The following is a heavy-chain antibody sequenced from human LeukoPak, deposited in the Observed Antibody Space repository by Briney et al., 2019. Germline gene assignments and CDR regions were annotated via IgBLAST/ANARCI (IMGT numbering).Heavy chain of an antibody. CDR2: INHSGST. V-gene: IGHV4-34*01. CDR1: GGSFSGYY. CDR3: ARAPNCSGGSCSVDWFDP. Sequence: SETLSLTCAVYGGSFSGYYWSWIRQPPGKGLEWIGEINHSGSTNYNPSLKSRVTISVDTSKNQFSLKLSSVTAAGTAVYYCARAPNCSGGSCSVDWFDPWGQGTLVTVSS. D-gene: IGHD2-15*01. J-gene: IGHJ5*02.